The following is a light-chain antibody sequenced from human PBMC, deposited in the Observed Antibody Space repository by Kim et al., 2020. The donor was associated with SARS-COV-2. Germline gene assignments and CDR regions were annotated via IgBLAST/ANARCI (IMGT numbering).Light chain of an antibody. J-gene: IGKJ1*01. CDR3: QQYNSYWT. Sequence: GDRVTITCRASQSISSWLAWYQQKPGKAPKLLIYDASSLESGVPSRFSGSGSGTEFTLTIISLQPDDFATYYCQQYNSYWTFGQGTNVDIK. CDR1: QSISSW. V-gene: IGKV1-5*01. CDR2: DAS.